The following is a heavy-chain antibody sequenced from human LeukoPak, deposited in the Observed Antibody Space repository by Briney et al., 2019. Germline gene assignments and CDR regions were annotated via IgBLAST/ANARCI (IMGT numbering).Heavy chain of an antibody. Sequence: HPGRSLRLSCAASGFSFDDYAMHWVRRAPGKGLEWVSGISWNSGTIGYADSVKGRFTISRDNAKNSLYLQMNSLRAEDTALYYCAKGPGYGSGWNYFDYWGQGTLVTVSS. V-gene: IGHV3-9*01. CDR2: ISWNSGTI. CDR3: AKGPGYGSGWNYFDY. J-gene: IGHJ4*02. CDR1: GFSFDDYA. D-gene: IGHD6-19*01.